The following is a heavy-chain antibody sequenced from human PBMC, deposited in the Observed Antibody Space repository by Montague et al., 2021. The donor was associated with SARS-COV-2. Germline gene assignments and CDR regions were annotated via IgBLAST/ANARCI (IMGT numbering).Heavy chain of an antibody. CDR1: GGSISSGSYY. V-gene: IGHV4-61*02. CDR3: AREKVGTIFVVVSIPNNWFDP. CDR2: IYTSGST. Sequence: TLSLTCTVSGGSISSGSYYWSWIRQPAGQGLEWIGRIYTSGSTNYNPSLKSRVTISVDTSKNQFSLKLSSVTAADTAVYYCAREKVGTIFVVVSIPNNWFDPWGQGTLVTVSS. J-gene: IGHJ5*02. D-gene: IGHD3-3*01.